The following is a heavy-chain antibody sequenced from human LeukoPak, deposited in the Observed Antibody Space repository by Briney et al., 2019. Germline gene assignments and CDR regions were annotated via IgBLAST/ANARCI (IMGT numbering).Heavy chain of an antibody. CDR1: GGTFSSYA. Sequence: GSSVKVSCKASGGTFSSYAISWVRQAPGQGLEWMGGIIPIFGTANYAQKFQGRVTITADESTSTAYMELSSLRSEDTAVYYCARNTGYSSSWYADYWGQGTQVTVSS. D-gene: IGHD6-13*01. J-gene: IGHJ4*02. CDR2: IIPIFGTA. CDR3: ARNTGYSSSWYADY. V-gene: IGHV1-69*01.